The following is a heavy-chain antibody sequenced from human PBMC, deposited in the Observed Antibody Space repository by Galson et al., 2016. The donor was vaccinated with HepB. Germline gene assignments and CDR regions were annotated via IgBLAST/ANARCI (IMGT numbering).Heavy chain of an antibody. J-gene: IGHJ6*02. CDR3: ARDRGYCSSTRCYGVYYGMDV. CDR1: GFSFSNSG. Sequence: SMRLSCAASGFSFSNSGMSWVRQAPGRGLEYVSSISSSSSYIYYPDSVKGRFTISRDNAKNSLYPQMNSLRAEDTAVYSCARDRGYCSSTRCYGVYYGMDVWGQGTTFTVSS. CDR2: ISSSSSYI. V-gene: IGHV3-21*01. D-gene: IGHD2-2*01.